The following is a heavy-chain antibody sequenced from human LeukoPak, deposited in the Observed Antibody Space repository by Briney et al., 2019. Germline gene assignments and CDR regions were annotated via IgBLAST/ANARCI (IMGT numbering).Heavy chain of an antibody. CDR1: GFTFSNYG. V-gene: IGHV3-23*01. Sequence: GGSLRLSCAGAGFTFSNYGMSWVRQAPGKGLEWVSVISRSGTETYHADSVRGRFTISRDNAKNTLYLQMNSLRAEDTAVYYCAKKSPDSSGNPAYDWGQGTLITVSS. D-gene: IGHD4-23*01. J-gene: IGHJ4*02. CDR2: ISRSGTET. CDR3: AKKSPDSSGNPAYD.